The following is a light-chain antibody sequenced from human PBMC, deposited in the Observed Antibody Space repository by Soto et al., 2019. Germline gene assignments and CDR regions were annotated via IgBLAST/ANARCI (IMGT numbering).Light chain of an antibody. CDR1: QSISRY. Sequence: DIQMTQSPSSLSSSVGDRVTITCRASQSISRYLNWYQQKPGKDPKLLIYAAASLQSGVPSRFSGSGSGTDFTLPISSLQPEDFATYYCQQSYSTPPYTFGQGTKLEIK. CDR3: QQSYSTPPYT. J-gene: IGKJ2*01. V-gene: IGKV1-39*01. CDR2: AAA.